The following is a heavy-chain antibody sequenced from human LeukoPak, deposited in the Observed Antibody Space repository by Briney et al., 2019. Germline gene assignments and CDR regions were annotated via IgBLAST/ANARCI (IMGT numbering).Heavy chain of an antibody. CDR1: GGSISSSSYY. CDR2: IYYGGST. V-gene: IGHV4-39*07. J-gene: IGHJ2*01. CDR3: ARAPRIAASPTEHDWYFDL. D-gene: IGHD6-13*01. Sequence: PSEALSLTCTVSGGSISSSSYYWGCIRQPPGKGLEWIGSIYYGGSTYYNPSLKSRVTISVDRSKNQFSLKLSSVTAADTAVYYCARAPRIAASPTEHDWYFDLWGRGTLVTVSS.